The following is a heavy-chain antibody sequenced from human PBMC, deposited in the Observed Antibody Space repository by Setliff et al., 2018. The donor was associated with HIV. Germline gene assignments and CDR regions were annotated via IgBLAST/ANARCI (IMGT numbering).Heavy chain of an antibody. V-gene: IGHV3-23*01. CDR2: ISGTGDST. Sequence: GESLKISCAASGFTFSKYAMSWVRQAPEKGLEWVSSISGTGDSTYYADSMRGRFTISRDNSKNILYLQMNSLRVDDTAIYYCKPDQLLYIEGYYSDYWGQGTLVTVSS. CDR1: GFTFSKYA. CDR3: KPDQLLYIEGYYSDY. J-gene: IGHJ4*02. D-gene: IGHD2-2*02.